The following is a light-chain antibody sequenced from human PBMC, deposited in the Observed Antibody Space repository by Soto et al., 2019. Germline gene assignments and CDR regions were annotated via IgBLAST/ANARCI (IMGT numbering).Light chain of an antibody. CDR1: SSNIGAGYD. J-gene: IGLJ1*01. CDR2: GNS. Sequence: QSVLTQPPSVSGAPGQRVTISCTGSSSNIGAGYDVHWYQQLPGTAPKLLIYGNSNRPSGVPDQFSGSKSGTSASLVITGLQAEDEADYYCSSYAGRNSYVFGTGTKLTVL. CDR3: SSYAGRNSYV. V-gene: IGLV1-40*01.